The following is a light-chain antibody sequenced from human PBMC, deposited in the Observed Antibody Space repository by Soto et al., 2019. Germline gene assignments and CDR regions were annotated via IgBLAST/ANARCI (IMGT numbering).Light chain of an antibody. CDR2: DAY. CDR3: QQYNSNFFT. Sequence: DIQMTQSPSTLSASVGDRVTITCRASQSINNWLAWYQQKPGKAPKLLIYDAYSLQSGVPSRFSGSGSGTEFTLTISSLQPDDSATDYCQQYNSNFFTFGPGSKVDIK. J-gene: IGKJ3*01. V-gene: IGKV1-5*01. CDR1: QSINNW.